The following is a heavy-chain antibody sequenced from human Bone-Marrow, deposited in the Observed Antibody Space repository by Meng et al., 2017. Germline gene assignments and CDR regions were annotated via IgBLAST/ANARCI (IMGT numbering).Heavy chain of an antibody. V-gene: IGHV3-30*01. CDR3: AGDYYGSGSYGRFDP. CDR2: ISYDGNNK. Sequence: GESLKISCAASGFTFSSYAIHWVRQAPGKGLEWVTVISYDGNNKYYADSVKGRFTISRDNSKNTLYLQMNSLRAEDTAVYYCAGDYYGSGSYGRFDPWGQGTLVTVSS. D-gene: IGHD3-10*01. CDR1: GFTFSSYA. J-gene: IGHJ5*02.